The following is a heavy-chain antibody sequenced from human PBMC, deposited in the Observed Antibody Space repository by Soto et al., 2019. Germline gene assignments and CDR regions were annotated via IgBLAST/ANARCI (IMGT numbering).Heavy chain of an antibody. V-gene: IGHV4-59*01. D-gene: IGHD3-10*01. CDR1: GGSISSYY. J-gene: IGHJ5*02. CDR2: IYYSGST. CDR3: ARARNTMVRGVIPNWFDP. Sequence: ETLSLTCTVSGGSISSYYWSWIRQPPGKGLEWIGYIYYSGSTNYNPSLKSRVTISVDTSKNQFSLKLSSVTAADTAVYYCARARNTMVRGVIPNWFDPWGQGTLVTVSS.